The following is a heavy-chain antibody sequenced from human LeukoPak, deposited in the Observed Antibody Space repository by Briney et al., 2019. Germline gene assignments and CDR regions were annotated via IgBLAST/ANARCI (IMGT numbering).Heavy chain of an antibody. J-gene: IGHJ6*02. CDR2: VDPDVTTT. D-gene: IGHD2-8*02. V-gene: IGHV3-74*01. CDR3: TRVQAGRSGLMDV. Sequence: GGSLRLSGAASGFTFSDYYMSWIRQAPGEGLGGVSRVDPDVTTTNYADSGTGRFTTSRDNAKNTLYLQMNSLRAEDTALYYCTRVQAGRSGLMDVWGRGTTVTVSS. CDR1: GFTFSDYY.